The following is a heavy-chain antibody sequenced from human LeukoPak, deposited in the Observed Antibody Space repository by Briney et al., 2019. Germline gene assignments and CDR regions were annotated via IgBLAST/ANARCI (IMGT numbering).Heavy chain of an antibody. CDR3: AREGYYDSSGYRYHYHGMDV. CDR2: IYHSGST. J-gene: IGHJ6*02. CDR1: GGSISSGCYC. D-gene: IGHD3-22*01. Sequence: SQTLSLTCTVSGGSISSGCYCWSWFRQPPGKGLEWIGYIYHSGSTYYNPSLKSRVTISVDRSKNQFSLKLSSVTAADTAVYYCAREGYYDSSGYRYHYHGMDVWGQGTTVTVSS. V-gene: IGHV4-30-2*01.